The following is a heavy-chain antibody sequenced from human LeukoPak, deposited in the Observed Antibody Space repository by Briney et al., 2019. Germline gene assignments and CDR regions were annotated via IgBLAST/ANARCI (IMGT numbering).Heavy chain of an antibody. Sequence: PGGSLRLSCSASGFTFNASPMHWLRQAPGEGLQYVSAISATGHATYYGDSVKGRFTISRDNSKNTLYLQMTSLREDDTGLYYCVKEIAYYDYWGQGTLVTVSS. D-gene: IGHD2-21*01. CDR2: ISATGHAT. CDR3: VKEIAYYDY. J-gene: IGHJ4*02. V-gene: IGHV3-64D*09. CDR1: GFTFNASP.